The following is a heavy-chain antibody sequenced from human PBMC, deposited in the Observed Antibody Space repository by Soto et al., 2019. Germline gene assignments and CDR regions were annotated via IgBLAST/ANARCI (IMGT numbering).Heavy chain of an antibody. J-gene: IGHJ4*02. D-gene: IGHD3-22*01. CDR2: INPNSGGT. V-gene: IGHV1-2*04. CDR3: ATQRLGDDSSGSPLDY. Sequence: GASVKVSCKASGYTFTGYYMHWVRQAPGQGLEWMGWINPNSGGTNYTQKFQGWVTMTRDTSISTAYIEMSRLRSDDTAVYYCATQRLGDDSSGSPLDYWGQGTLVTVSS. CDR1: GYTFTGYY.